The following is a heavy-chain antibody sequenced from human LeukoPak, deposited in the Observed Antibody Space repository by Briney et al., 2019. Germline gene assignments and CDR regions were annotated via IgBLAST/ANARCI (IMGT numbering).Heavy chain of an antibody. J-gene: IGHJ6*03. CDR1: GFTFSSYA. CDR3: AKGLRTGVGPYMGYHYYMDV. D-gene: IGHD3-16*01. V-gene: IGHV3-23*01. CDR2: ISGSGGRA. Sequence: QPGGSLRLSCAASGFTFSSYAMSWVRQAPGTGLEWVSSISGSGGRAYYADSVKGRFTISRDNSYNTVSLQMNSLRDEDTGVYYCAKGLRTGVGPYMGYHYYMDVWGKGATVTVSS.